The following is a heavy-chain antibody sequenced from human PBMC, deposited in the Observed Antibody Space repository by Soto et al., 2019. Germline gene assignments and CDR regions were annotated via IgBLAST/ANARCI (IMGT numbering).Heavy chain of an antibody. V-gene: IGHV3-7*03. CDR3: ARYGARGHYYGVDV. D-gene: IGHD3-10*01. CDR1: GLTLSTYW. Sequence: GGSLRLSCAASGLTLSTYWISWVRQAQGKGLEWVANIKQDGSEKHYVNSVKGRFNISRDNAKNSLYLQMNSLRAEDTAVYYCARYGARGHYYGVDVWGQGTTVTVSS. CDR2: IKQDGSEK. J-gene: IGHJ6*02.